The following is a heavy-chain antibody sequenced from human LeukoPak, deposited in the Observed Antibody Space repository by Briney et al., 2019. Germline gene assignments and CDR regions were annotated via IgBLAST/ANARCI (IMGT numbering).Heavy chain of an antibody. CDR2: IYSSGST. D-gene: IGHD5-12*01. J-gene: IGHJ4*02. CDR3: ARHSIVATSHFDF. CDR1: GGSISNYY. Sequence: SETLSLTCSVSGGSISNYYWSWIRQPPGKQPAWIGYIYSSGSTNYNPSLKSRVTISADTSKNQFSLRLTSVTAADTAVHYCARHSIVATSHFDFWGQGTLVTVSS. V-gene: IGHV4-59*08.